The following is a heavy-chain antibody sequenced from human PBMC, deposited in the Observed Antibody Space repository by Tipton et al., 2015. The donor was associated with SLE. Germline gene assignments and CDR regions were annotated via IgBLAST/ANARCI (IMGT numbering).Heavy chain of an antibody. J-gene: IGHJ4*02. D-gene: IGHD2-8*01. V-gene: IGHV4-61*02. CDR2: IYTSGST. CDR3: ARLMATHFDY. Sequence: TLSLTCTVSGGSISSGSYYWSWIRQPAGKGLEWIGRIYTSGSTNYNPSLKSRVTISVDTSKNQFSLKLSSVTAADTAVYYCARLMATHFDYWGQGTLVTVSS. CDR1: GGSISSGSYY.